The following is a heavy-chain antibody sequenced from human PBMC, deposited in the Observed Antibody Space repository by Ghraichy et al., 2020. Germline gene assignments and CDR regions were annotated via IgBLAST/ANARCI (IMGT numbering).Heavy chain of an antibody. Sequence: ASVKVSCKASGYTFTSYYMHWVRQAPGQGLEWMGIINPSGGSTSYAQKFQGRVTMTRDTSTSTVYMELSSLRSEDTAVYYCARSLLPLQGSSSMMWWGQGTLVTVSS. CDR1: GYTFTSYY. D-gene: IGHD6-6*01. J-gene: IGHJ4*02. V-gene: IGHV1-46*01. CDR3: ARSLLPLQGSSSMMW. CDR2: INPSGGST.